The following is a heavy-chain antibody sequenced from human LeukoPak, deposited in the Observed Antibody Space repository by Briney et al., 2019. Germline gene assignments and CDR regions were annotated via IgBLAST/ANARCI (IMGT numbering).Heavy chain of an antibody. D-gene: IGHD4-11*01. Sequence: GASVKVSCKASGYTFTSHDINWVRKATGQGLEWMGWMNPNSGNTGYAQKFQGRVTITRDTSISTAYMELSSLTSEDTAVYYCARGPTYSDSGHDGYNFYDMDVWGKGTTVTVSS. CDR1: GYTFTSHD. CDR3: ARGPTYSDSGHDGYNFYDMDV. CDR2: MNPNSGNT. V-gene: IGHV1-8*02. J-gene: IGHJ6*03.